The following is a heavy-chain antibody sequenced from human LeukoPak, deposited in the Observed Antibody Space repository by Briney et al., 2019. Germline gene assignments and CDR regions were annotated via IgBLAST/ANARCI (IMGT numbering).Heavy chain of an antibody. Sequence: GRPLRLSCVASGFTFDNYAMHWVRQVPGKGLEWVSGISGDSGDAGYADSVKGRFTITRDNAKNSLYLHINSLRAEDSAFYYCAKPMQMTTTNVGGYFDHWGQAILVTVSS. V-gene: IGHV3-9*01. J-gene: IGHJ4*02. CDR3: AKPMQMTTTNVGGYFDH. CDR2: ISGDSGDA. D-gene: IGHD5-24*01. CDR1: GFTFDNYA.